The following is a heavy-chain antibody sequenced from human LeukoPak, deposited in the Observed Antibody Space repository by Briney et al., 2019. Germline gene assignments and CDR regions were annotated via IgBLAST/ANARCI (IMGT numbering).Heavy chain of an antibody. V-gene: IGHV3-7*01. D-gene: IGHD3-3*01. J-gene: IGHJ4*02. CDR3: ATGEASLLRFLEWLLRPFDY. CDR1: GFTFSSYW. CDR2: IKQDGSEK. Sequence: GGSLRLSCAASGFTFSSYWMSWVRQAPGKGLEWVANIKQDGSEKYYVDSVKGRFTISRDNAKNSLYLQMNSLRAEDTAVYYCATGEASLLRFLEWLLRPFDYWGQGTLVTVSS.